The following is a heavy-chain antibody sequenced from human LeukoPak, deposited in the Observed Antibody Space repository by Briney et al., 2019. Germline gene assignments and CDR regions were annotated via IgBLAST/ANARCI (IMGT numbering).Heavy chain of an antibody. J-gene: IGHJ4*02. CDR2: IIPIFGTA. Sequence: SVKVSCKASGGTSSSYAISWVRQAPGQGLEWMGGIIPIFGTANYAQKFQGRVTITTDESTSTAYMELSSLRSEDTAVYYCASEGPRDIVVVPAAWDYWGQGTLVTVSS. CDR1: GGTSSSYA. D-gene: IGHD2-2*01. V-gene: IGHV1-69*05. CDR3: ASEGPRDIVVVPAAWDY.